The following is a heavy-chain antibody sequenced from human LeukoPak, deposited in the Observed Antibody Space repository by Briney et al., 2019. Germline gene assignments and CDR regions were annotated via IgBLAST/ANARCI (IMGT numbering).Heavy chain of an antibody. CDR1: GGTFSSYA. CDR2: IIPIFGTA. CDR3: ARGGRFGELLFLPYDY. D-gene: IGHD3-10*01. V-gene: IGHV1-69*13. Sequence: ASVKISCKASGGTFSSYAISWVRQAPGQGLEWMGGIIPIFGTANYAQKFQGRVTITADESTSTAYMELSSLRSEDTAVYYCARGGRFGELLFLPYDYWGQGTLVTVSS. J-gene: IGHJ4*02.